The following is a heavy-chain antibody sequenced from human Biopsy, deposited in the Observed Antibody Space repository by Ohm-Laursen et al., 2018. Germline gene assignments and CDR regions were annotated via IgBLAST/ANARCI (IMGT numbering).Heavy chain of an antibody. V-gene: IGHV3-23*01. D-gene: IGHD5-18*01. Sequence: SLRLSCAASGFTFSSHAMSWVRQAPGKGLEWVSVITGFGGVTYYADPVKGRFTVSRDNSMNTMFLQMNSLRAQDAGTYYCAKWGTSMALYHFYGMDVWGQGTTVSVSS. J-gene: IGHJ6*02. CDR1: GFTFSSHA. CDR2: ITGFGGVT. CDR3: AKWGTSMALYHFYGMDV.